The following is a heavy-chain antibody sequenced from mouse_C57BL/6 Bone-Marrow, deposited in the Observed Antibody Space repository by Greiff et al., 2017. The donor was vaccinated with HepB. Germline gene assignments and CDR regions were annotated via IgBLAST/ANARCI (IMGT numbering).Heavy chain of an antibody. V-gene: IGHV1-64*01. CDR2: IHPNSGST. CDR1: GYTFTSYW. D-gene: IGHD2-4*01. CDR3: ARLGDYDGVRAMDY. J-gene: IGHJ4*01. Sequence: QVQLQQPRAELVKPGASVKLSCKASGYTFTSYWMHWVKQRPGQGLEWIGMIHPNSGSTNYNEKFKSKATLTVDKSSSTAYMQLSSLTSEDSAVYYCARLGDYDGVRAMDYWGQGTSVTVSS.